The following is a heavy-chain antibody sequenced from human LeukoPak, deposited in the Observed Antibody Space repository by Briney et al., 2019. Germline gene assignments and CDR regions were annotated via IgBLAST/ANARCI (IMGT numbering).Heavy chain of an antibody. J-gene: IGHJ4*02. CDR3: ARDNDSRDPPHFDY. CDR1: GYTFTSSG. D-gene: IGHD3-16*01. CDR2: IIPIFGTT. Sequence: SVKVSCKASGYTFTSSGISWVRQAPGQGLEWMGGIIPIFGTTNYARKFRGRVTLTADKSTRTAYMELSSLRSEDTAVYYCARDNDSRDPPHFDYWGQGTLVTVSS. V-gene: IGHV1-69*06.